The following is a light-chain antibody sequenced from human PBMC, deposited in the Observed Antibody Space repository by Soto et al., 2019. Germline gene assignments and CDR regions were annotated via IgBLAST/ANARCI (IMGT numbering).Light chain of an antibody. CDR3: LLFYTDIRV. V-gene: IGLV7-46*01. CDR1: TGAVTSGHY. J-gene: IGLJ2*01. CDR2: DTT. Sequence: QAVVTQEPSLTVSPGGTVTLTWASSTGAVTSGHYPYWFQQKPGQAPRTLIYDTTNKHSWTPARFSGSLLGGKAALTLSGAQPEDEADYYCLLFYTDIRVFGGGTKLTVL.